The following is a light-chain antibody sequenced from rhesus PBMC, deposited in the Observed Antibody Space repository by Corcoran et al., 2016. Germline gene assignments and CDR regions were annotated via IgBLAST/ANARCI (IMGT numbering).Light chain of an antibody. CDR3: QHSYGTPLT. V-gene: IGKV1-74*01. CDR1: ENVNNY. J-gene: IGKJ4*01. Sequence: DIQMTQSPSSLSASVGDRVTITCRASENVNNYLHWYQQKPGKAPKLLMYKASTLQSGVPSMFSGSGSGTDFTLTISSLQPEDFATYYCQHSYGTPLTFGGGTKVELK. CDR2: KAS.